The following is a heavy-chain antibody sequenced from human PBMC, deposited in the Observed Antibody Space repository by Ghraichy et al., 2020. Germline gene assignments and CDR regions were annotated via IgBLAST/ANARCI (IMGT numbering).Heavy chain of an antibody. CDR1: GGSFSGYY. CDR2: INHSGST. J-gene: IGHJ4*02. Sequence: SETLSLTCAVYGGSFSGYYWSWIRQPPGKGLEWIGEINHSGSTNYNPSLKSRVTISVDTSKNQFSLKLSSVTAADTVVYYCARGGRYYYDSSGYLKRWGQGTLVTVSS. V-gene: IGHV4-34*01. D-gene: IGHD3-22*01. CDR3: ARGGRYYYDSSGYLKR.